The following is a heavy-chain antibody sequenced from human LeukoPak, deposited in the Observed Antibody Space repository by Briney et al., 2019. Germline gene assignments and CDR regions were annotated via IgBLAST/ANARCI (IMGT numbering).Heavy chain of an antibody. J-gene: IGHJ4*02. Sequence: PSETLSLTCNVSGGSMSNIYYWGWIRQPPGKGLEWIGNIFYSGSTYYNPSLQSRVTISVGTSRNQFSLKLSSVTAADTAVYYCARLMSGNSMDYWGQGALVTVSS. CDR2: IFYSGST. CDR1: GGSMSNIYY. CDR3: ARLMSGNSMDY. V-gene: IGHV4-39*07. D-gene: IGHD2/OR15-2a*01.